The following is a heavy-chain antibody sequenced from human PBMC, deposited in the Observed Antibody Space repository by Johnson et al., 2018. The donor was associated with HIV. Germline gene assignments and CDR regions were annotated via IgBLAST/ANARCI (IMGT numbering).Heavy chain of an antibody. J-gene: IGHJ3*02. CDR1: GFTFSNYA. CDR3: AIGRGEFPRHAFDI. D-gene: IGHD3-10*01. V-gene: IGHV3-9*01. CDR2: ISWNSGSI. Sequence: VQLVESGGGVVQPGRSLRLSCAASGFTFSNYAMHWVRQAPGKGLEWVSGISWNSGSIGYADSVKGRFTISRDNAKNSLYLQMNSLRADDTAVYYCAIGRGEFPRHAFDIWGQGTMVTVSS.